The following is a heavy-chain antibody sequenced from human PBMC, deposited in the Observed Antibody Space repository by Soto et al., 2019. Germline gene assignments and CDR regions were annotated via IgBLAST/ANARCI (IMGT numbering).Heavy chain of an antibody. V-gene: IGHV4-39*01. CDR2: IYYSGST. CDR1: GGSISISGYY. CDR3: ARELGYCSGGNCYSLNAFDI. J-gene: IGHJ3*02. Sequence: QLQLQESGPGLVKPSETLSLTCTVSGGSISISGYYWVLIRQPPGKGLEWIASIYYSGSTYYNPSLKSRATIYGDTSKNQFSLKLSSVTAADTAVYYCARELGYCSGGNCYSLNAFDIWGQGTMVTVSS. D-gene: IGHD2-15*01.